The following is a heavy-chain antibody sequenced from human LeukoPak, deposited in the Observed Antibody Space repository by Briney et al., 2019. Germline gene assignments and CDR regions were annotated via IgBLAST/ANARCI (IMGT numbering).Heavy chain of an antibody. CDR2: INHSGST. V-gene: IGHV4-34*01. J-gene: IGHJ4*02. Sequence: SETLSLTCAVYGGSFSGYYWSWIRQPPGKGLEWIGEINHSGSTNYNPSFKSRVTISVDTSKNQFSLKLSSVTAADTAVYYCARGWFQGIGDWGQGTLVTVSS. CDR3: ARGWFQGIGD. D-gene: IGHD3-10*01. CDR1: GGSFSGYY.